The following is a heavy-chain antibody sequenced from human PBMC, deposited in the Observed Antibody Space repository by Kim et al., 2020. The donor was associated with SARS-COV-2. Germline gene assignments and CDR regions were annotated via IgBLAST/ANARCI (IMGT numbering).Heavy chain of an antibody. CDR1: GYTFTSYD. CDR3: ARDGRVMVV. J-gene: IGHJ6*02. Sequence: ASVKVSCKASGYTFTSYDMHWVRQAPGQGLQWMGWINTNTGNPTYAQDFQGRFTFTMDTSVSTAYMQISSLKAEDTAVYYCARDGRVMVVWGHEATVTAS. V-gene: IGHV7-4-1*02. CDR2: INTNTGNP.